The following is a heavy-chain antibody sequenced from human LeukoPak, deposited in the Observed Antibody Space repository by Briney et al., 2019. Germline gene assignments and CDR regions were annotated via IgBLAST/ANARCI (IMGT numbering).Heavy chain of an antibody. V-gene: IGHV3-7*01. CDR2: LRQDASEI. J-gene: IGHJ4*02. Sequence: GGSLRLSCAASGFSFSSYWMNWYRQAPGKGLEWVCNLRQDASEINYVDSVRGRFTISRDNARSSLHLQMNSLRVEDTAVYYCATDRDNSDWQKRFDSWGQGTLDTVSS. CDR1: GFSFSSYW. CDR3: ATDRDNSDWQKRFDS. D-gene: IGHD2-21*02.